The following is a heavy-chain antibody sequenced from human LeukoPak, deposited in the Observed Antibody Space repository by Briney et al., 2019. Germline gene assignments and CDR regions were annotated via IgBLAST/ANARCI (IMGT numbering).Heavy chain of an antibody. D-gene: IGHD2-8*02. J-gene: IGHJ4*02. CDR1: GFSLTIYS. CDR3: APESYWRSSGKGFSC. CDR2: ISRDSSNI. Sequence: GGSLRLSCAASGFSLTIYSINWGLQAPGKGLEWVSYISRDSSNIYYADSVKGRFTISRDNAKNSLYLQMNSLRDDDTAVYYCAPESYWRSSGKGFSCCGQASLVTVSS. V-gene: IGHV3-48*02.